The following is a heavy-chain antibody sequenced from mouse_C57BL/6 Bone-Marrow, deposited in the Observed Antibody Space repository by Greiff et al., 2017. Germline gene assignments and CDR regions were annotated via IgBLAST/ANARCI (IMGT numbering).Heavy chain of an antibody. V-gene: IGHV1-49*01. CDR2: FTMYSDAT. D-gene: IGHD3-1*01. J-gene: IGHJ4*01. CDR1: YFAFMASA. Sequence: LKQSGAELVRPGSSVKLSCKDSYFAFMASAMHWVKQRPGHGLEWIGSFTMYSDATEYSENFTGKATLTANTSSGTAYMELSSLTSEDSAVXYCARGTRREGYYYAMDYWGKGTSVTVSS. CDR3: ARGTRREGYYYAMDY.